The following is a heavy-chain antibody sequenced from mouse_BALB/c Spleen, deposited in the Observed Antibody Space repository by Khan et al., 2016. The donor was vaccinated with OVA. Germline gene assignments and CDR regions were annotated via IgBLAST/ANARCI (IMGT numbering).Heavy chain of an antibody. CDR1: DYTFTSFW. J-gene: IGHJ4*01. D-gene: IGHD1-1*01. V-gene: IGHV1S41*01. Sequence: LVKPGASVKLSCKASDYTFTSFWINWIKQRPGQGLEWVGHIGPGSGDTYYNEIFKGKATLTVDTSSSTAYIQLSSLSYEDSAVYYWARSNYYGSSLYAMVYWGQGTSVTVSS. CDR2: IGPGSGDT. CDR3: ARSNYYGSSLYAMVY.